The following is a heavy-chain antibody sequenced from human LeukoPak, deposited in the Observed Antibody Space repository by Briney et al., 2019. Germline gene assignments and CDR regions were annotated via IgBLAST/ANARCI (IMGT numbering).Heavy chain of an antibody. D-gene: IGHD2-8*01. J-gene: IGHJ4*02. V-gene: IGHV4-38-2*02. CDR2: IYHSGST. CDR1: GYSISSGYY. CDR3: ARELGYCTNGVCYRVIDY. Sequence: PSETLSLTCTVSGYSISSGYYWGWIRQPPGKGLEWIGSIYHSGSTYYNPSLKSRVTISVDTSKNQFSLKLSSVTAADTAVYYCARELGYCTNGVCYRVIDYWGQGTLVTVSS.